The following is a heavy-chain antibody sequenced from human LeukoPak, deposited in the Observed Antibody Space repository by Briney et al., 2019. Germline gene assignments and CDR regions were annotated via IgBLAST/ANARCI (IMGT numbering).Heavy chain of an antibody. CDR1: GDSLSCRGSCF. D-gene: IGHD4/OR15-4a*01. CDR2: VYASGST. CDR3: ARVADLTSRAFDI. Sequence: SETLSLTCNVSGDSLSCRGSCFWSWIRQPAGKGLEWIGRVYASGSTHYNPSLKSRVTMSVDTSKNQFSLKLSSVTAADTAVYYCARVADLTSRAFDIWGQGTMVTVSS. J-gene: IGHJ3*02. V-gene: IGHV4-4*07.